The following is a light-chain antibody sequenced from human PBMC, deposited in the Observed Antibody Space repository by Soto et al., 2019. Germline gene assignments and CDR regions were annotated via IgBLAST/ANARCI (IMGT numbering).Light chain of an antibody. CDR3: QQSYNSPYT. V-gene: IGKV1-39*01. Sequence: DIQMTQSPTSLSASVGDRVTITCRASQTLNKNLMWYRHKLGKAPELLIYDASDSQAGVPSRFSGSGSGTDFTLIISGLQPEDFATYYCQQSYNSPYTFGQGTKVDIK. CDR2: DAS. CDR1: QTLNKN. J-gene: IGKJ2*01.